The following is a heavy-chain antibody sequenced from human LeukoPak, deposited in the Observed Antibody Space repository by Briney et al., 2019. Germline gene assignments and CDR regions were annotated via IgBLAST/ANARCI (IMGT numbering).Heavy chain of an antibody. V-gene: IGHV3-74*01. D-gene: IGHD3-3*01. J-gene: IGHJ6*02. Sequence: GGSLRLSCAASGFTFSSYWMHWVRQAPGKGLVWVSRINSDGSSTSYADSVKGRFTISRDNAKNTLYLQMNSLRAEDTAVYYCVREYYDPNGVDVWGQGTTVTVSS. CDR2: INSDGSST. CDR1: GFTFSSYW. CDR3: VREYYDPNGVDV.